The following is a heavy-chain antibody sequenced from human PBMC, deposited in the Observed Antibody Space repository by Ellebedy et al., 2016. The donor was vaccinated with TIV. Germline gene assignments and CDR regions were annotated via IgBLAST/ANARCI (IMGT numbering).Heavy chain of an antibody. CDR2: ISSDGRST. V-gene: IGHV3-30*18. Sequence: GESLKISCAASGFTFGNYAMHWVRQTPGKGLEWVAVISSDGRSTYYSDSVRGRFTLSRDNSNDALYLQMDSLRTEDTAVYYCAKVQYYGTGSHLPANWGHGTLVTVSS. CDR3: AKVQYYGTGSHLPAN. J-gene: IGHJ4*01. CDR1: GFTFGNYA. D-gene: IGHD3-10*01.